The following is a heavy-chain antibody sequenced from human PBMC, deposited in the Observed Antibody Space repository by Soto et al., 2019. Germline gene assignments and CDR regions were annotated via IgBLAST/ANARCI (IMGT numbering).Heavy chain of an antibody. J-gene: IGHJ6*02. CDR2: IYPGDSDT. CDR3: ARRLAVAADYYYYGMDV. Sequence: PGESLKISCKGSGYSFTSYWIGWVRQMPGKGLEWMGIIYPGDSDTRYSPSFQGQVTISADKSISTAYLQWSSLKASDTAMYYCARRLAVAADYYYYGMDVWGQGTTVTVSS. D-gene: IGHD6-19*01. V-gene: IGHV5-51*01. CDR1: GYSFTSYW.